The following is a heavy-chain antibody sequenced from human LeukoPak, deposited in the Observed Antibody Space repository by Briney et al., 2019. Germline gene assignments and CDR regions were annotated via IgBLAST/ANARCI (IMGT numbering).Heavy chain of an antibody. J-gene: IGHJ5*02. V-gene: IGHV3-23*01. CDR3: AKDVWWSVS. Sequence: GGSLRLSCAASGFTFSSYAMSWVRQAPGKGLEWVSAISADAVDTFYAPSVKGRFTISRDNSKNTMYLQINSLRAEDTAIYYCAKDVWWSVSWGQGTLVTVSS. CDR2: ISADAVDT. D-gene: IGHD2-8*02. CDR1: GFTFSSYA.